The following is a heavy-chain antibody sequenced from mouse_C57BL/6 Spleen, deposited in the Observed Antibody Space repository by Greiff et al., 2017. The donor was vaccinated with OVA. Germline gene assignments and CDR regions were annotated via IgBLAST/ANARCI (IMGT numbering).Heavy chain of an antibody. CDR1: GYSITSGYY. Sequence: EVKLVESGPGLVKPSQSLSLTCSVTGYSITSGYYWNWIRQFPGNKLEWMGYISYDGSNNYNPSLNNRISITRDTSKNQFFLKLNSVTTEDTATYYCARERDDYAWFAYWGQGTLVTVSA. J-gene: IGHJ3*01. CDR2: ISYDGSN. D-gene: IGHD2-4*01. CDR3: ARERDDYAWFAY. V-gene: IGHV3-6*01.